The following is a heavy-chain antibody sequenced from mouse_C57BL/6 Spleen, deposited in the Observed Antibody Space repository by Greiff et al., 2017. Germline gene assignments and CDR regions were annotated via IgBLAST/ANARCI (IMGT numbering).Heavy chain of an antibody. Sequence: VQLQQPGAELVKPGASVKLSCKASGYTFTSYWMQWVKQRPGQGLEWIGEIDPSDSYTNYNQKFKGKATLTVDTSSSTAYMQLSSLTSEDSAVYYCASIYYDYDSYFDYWGQGTTLTVSS. CDR1: GYTFTSYW. V-gene: IGHV1-50*01. CDR2: IDPSDSYT. D-gene: IGHD2-4*01. J-gene: IGHJ2*01. CDR3: ASIYYDYDSYFDY.